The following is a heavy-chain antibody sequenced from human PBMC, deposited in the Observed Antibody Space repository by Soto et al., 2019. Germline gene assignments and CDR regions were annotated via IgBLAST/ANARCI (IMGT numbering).Heavy chain of an antibody. CDR3: ARGRLRVDY. CDR1: RGSIRSGAYY. CDR2: IYYSGST. D-gene: IGHD4-17*01. Sequence: ASETLYLTCTVSRGSIRSGAYYWSWIRQPPGKGLEWIGYIYYSGSTYYNPSLKSRVTISVDTSKNQFSLKLSSVTAADTAVYSCARGRLRVDYWGQGTLVTAPQ. J-gene: IGHJ4*02. V-gene: IGHV4-30-4*01.